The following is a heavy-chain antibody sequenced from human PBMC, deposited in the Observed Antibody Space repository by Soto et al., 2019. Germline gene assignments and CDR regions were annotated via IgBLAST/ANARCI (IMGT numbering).Heavy chain of an antibody. J-gene: IGHJ5*02. Sequence: GASVKVSCKASGYTFTGYYLHWVRQAPGQWLEWMGWINPNSGGTKYAQKFQGRVTMTRDTSISTAYMELSRLRSDDTAVYYCAVCSGSYYNALFDPWGQGTLVTVSS. CDR2: INPNSGGT. CDR1: GYTFTGYY. D-gene: IGHD3-10*02. V-gene: IGHV1-2*02. CDR3: AVCSGSYYNALFDP.